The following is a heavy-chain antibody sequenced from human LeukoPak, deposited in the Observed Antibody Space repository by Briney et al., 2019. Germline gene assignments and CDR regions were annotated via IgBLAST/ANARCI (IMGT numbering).Heavy chain of an antibody. V-gene: IGHV4-34*01. J-gene: IGHJ4*02. CDR3: ARAGGYSSSPLNDY. CDR2: INHSGST. D-gene: IGHD6-6*01. CDR1: GGSFSGYY. Sequence: MPSETLSLTCAVYGGSFSGYYWSWIRQPPGKGLEWIGEINHSGSTNYNPSLKSRVTISVDTSKNQFSLKLSSVTAADTAVYYCARAGGYSSSPLNDYWGQGTLVTVSS.